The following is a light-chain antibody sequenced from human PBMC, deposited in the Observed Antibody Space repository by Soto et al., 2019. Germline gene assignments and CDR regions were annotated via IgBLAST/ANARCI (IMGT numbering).Light chain of an antibody. CDR1: SSDVGGYNS. J-gene: IGLJ2*01. V-gene: IGLV2-8*01. CDR2: DVT. Sequence: QSALTQPPSASGSPGQSVTISCTGTSSDVGGYNSVSWYQQHPGKGPKLMLYDVTKRPSGVPDRFSGSKSGNTASLTVSGLQAEDEADYYCSSNAGNNKLLFGGGTKLTVL. CDR3: SSNAGNNKLL.